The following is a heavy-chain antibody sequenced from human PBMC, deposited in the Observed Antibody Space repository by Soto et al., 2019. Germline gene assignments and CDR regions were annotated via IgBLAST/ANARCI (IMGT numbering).Heavy chain of an antibody. D-gene: IGHD6-19*01. Sequence: SETLSLTCTVSGGSISSYYWSWIRQPPGKGLEWIGYIYYSGSTNYNPSLKSRATISVDTSKNQFSLKLSSVTAADTAVYYCARVSISSGHEYFQHWGQGTLVTVSS. CDR1: GGSISSYY. J-gene: IGHJ1*01. V-gene: IGHV4-59*01. CDR2: IYYSGST. CDR3: ARVSISSGHEYFQH.